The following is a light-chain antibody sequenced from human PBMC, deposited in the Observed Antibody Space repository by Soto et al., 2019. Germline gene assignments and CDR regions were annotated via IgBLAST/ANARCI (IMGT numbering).Light chain of an antibody. V-gene: IGKV2-30*01. CDR3: MQGSHWPLT. CDR2: KVS. CDR1: QSLVYSDGNTY. J-gene: IGKJ4*01. Sequence: VVMTQSPLSLPVTLGQPASISCRSSQSLVYSDGNTYLHWFQQRPGQSPRRLIYKVSNRDSGVPDRFGGSGSGTDFTLKISRVEAEDVGVYYCMQGSHWPLTFGGGTKVEIK.